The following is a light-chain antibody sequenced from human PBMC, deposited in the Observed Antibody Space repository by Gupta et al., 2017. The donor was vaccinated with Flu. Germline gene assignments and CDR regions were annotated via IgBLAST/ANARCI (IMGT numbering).Light chain of an antibody. CDR3: SSYTSSGTVL. CDR1: SSDVGRYNY. V-gene: IGLV2-14*04. CDR2: DVS. J-gene: IGLJ2*01. Sequence: TISCTGTSSDVGRYNYVYWYKQHPPKAPKLMIHDVSNRPSGVSNRFSGSKSGHTASLTISGLPTEDEATYYCSSYTSSGTVLFGGG.